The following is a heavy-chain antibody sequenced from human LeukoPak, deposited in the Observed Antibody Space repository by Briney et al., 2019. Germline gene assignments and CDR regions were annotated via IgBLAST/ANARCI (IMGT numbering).Heavy chain of an antibody. CDR2: IFYSGST. J-gene: IGHJ4*02. Sequence: PSETLSLTCTVSGGPISSYYWSWIRQPPGKGLEWIGYIFYSGSTTYNPSLKSRVTISVDTSKNQFSLKLSSVTAADTAVYYCAGDHSGSYYRYFDYWGQGTLVTVSS. CDR1: GGPISSYY. CDR3: AGDHSGSYYRYFDY. V-gene: IGHV4-59*01. D-gene: IGHD1-26*01.